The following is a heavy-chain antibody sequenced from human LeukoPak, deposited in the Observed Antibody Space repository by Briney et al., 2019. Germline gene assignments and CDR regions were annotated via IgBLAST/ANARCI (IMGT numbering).Heavy chain of an antibody. V-gene: IGHV3-48*01. Sequence: GGSLRLSCAASGFTFGSYSMNWVRQAPGKGLEWLSYISGTTGIIYYADSVKGRFTISRDNAKNSLYLQMNSLRAEDTAVYYRAKEVRGDAFDIWGQGTMVTVSS. J-gene: IGHJ3*02. CDR2: ISGTTGII. CDR3: AKEVRGDAFDI. CDR1: GFTFGSYS. D-gene: IGHD3-16*01.